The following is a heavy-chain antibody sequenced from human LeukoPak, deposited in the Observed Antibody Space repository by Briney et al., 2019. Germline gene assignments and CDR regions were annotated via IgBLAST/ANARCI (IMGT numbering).Heavy chain of an antibody. CDR3: ARIKTGSTFDY. CDR1: GYTFTGYN. Sequence: GASVKVSCKASGYTFTGYNMHWVRQAPGQGLEWMGWINPNSGGTNYAQKFQGWVTMTRDTSISTAYMELSRLRSDDTAVYYCARIKTGSTFDYWGQGTLVTVSS. J-gene: IGHJ4*02. CDR2: INPNSGGT. V-gene: IGHV1-2*04. D-gene: IGHD5/OR15-5a*01.